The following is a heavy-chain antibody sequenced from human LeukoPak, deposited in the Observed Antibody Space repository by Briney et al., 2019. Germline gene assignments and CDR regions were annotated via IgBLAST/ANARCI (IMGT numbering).Heavy chain of an antibody. CDR1: GFTFSNYA. CDR3: ARADHHRPYYYDILTGRFSAEYFQH. CDR2: ISGSGVST. Sequence: GGSLRLSCAASGFTFSNYAMSWVRQAPGKGLEWVSAISGSGVSTDYADSVKGRFAISRDNAKNSLYLQMNSLRDEDTAVYYCARADHHRPYYYDILTGRFSAEYFQHWGQGTLVTVSS. V-gene: IGHV3-23*01. D-gene: IGHD3-9*01. J-gene: IGHJ1*01.